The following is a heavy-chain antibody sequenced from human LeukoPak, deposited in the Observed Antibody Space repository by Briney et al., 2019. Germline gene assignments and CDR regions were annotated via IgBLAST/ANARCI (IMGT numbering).Heavy chain of an antibody. CDR3: ARDRITFGGVIVPGRHDY. Sequence: ASVKVSCKASGGTFSSYAISWVRQAPGQGLEWMGWISAYNGNTNYAQRLQGRVTMTTDTSTSTAYMELRSLRSDDTAVYYCARDRITFGGVIVPGRHDYWGQGTLVTVSS. CDR2: ISAYNGNT. CDR1: GGTFSSYA. D-gene: IGHD3-16*02. V-gene: IGHV1-18*01. J-gene: IGHJ4*02.